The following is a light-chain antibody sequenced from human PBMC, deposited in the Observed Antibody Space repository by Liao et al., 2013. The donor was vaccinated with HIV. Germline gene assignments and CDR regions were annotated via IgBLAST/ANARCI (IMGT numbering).Light chain of an antibody. CDR1: KLGNKY. Sequence: SYDLTQPPSVSVSPGQTASITCSGDKLGNKYSFWYQQKPGQSPVLVIYQNTKRPSGIPERFSGSNSGNTATLTISGTQAMDEADYYCQAWASSTVVFGGGTKLTVL. V-gene: IGLV3-1*01. CDR3: QAWASSTVV. J-gene: IGLJ2*01. CDR2: QNT.